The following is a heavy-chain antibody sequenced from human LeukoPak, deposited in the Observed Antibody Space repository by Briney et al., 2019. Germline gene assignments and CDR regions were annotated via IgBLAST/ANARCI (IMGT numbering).Heavy chain of an antibody. J-gene: IGHJ6*03. D-gene: IGHD6-25*01. CDR1: GFTFSDYS. Sequence: GRSLRLSCAPSGFTFSDYSMNWVRQAPGKGLEWVASISTVSTYTFYADSVKGRFTISRDNVRNSLYLQMSSLGAEDTAVYYCARDGSGFYLYNYMDVWGKGTTVTVSS. CDR3: ARDGSGFYLYNYMDV. V-gene: IGHV3-21*01. CDR2: ISTVSTYT.